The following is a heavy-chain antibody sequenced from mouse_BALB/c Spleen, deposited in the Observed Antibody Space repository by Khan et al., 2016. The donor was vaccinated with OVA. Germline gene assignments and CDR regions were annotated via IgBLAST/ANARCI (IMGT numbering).Heavy chain of an antibody. V-gene: IGHV2-6-5*01. CDR2: IWGGGSK. CDR1: GFSLTDYA. J-gene: IGHJ4*01. CDR3: AKDPPYYATDY. Sequence: QVQLKESGPGLVAPSQSLSITCTVSGFSLTDYAVSWIRQPPEKGLEWLGVIWGGGSKYYNSALKSRLSISKDNSKSQVFLKMNSLQTDDTAMYYCAKDPPYYATDYWGQGTSVTVSS.